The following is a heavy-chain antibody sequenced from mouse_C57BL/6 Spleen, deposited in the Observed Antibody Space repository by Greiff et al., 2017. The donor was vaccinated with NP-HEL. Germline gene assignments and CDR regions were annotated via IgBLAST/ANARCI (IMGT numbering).Heavy chain of an antibody. J-gene: IGHJ3*01. CDR2: ISSGGDYI. CDR3: TRDPGDYYGSSYRFAY. V-gene: IGHV5-9-1*02. Sequence: DVMLVESGEGLVKPGGSLKLSCAASGFTFSSYAMSWVRQTPEKRLEWVAYISSGGDYIYYADTVKGRFTISRDNARNTLYLQMSSLKSEDTAMYYCTRDPGDYYGSSYRFAYWGQGTLVTVSA. CDR1: GFTFSSYA. D-gene: IGHD1-1*01.